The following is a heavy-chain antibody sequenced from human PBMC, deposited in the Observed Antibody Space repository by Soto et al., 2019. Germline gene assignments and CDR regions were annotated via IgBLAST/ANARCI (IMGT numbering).Heavy chain of an antibody. J-gene: IGHJ4*02. D-gene: IGHD5-12*01. CDR2: IIPIFGTA. Sequence: ASVKVSCKASGGTFSSYAISWVRQAPGQGLEWMGGIIPIFGTANYAQKFQGRVTITADESTSTAYMELSSLSSEDTAVYFCARDLRDGYNYEWPSGYFDYWGQGTLVTVSS. CDR3: ARDLRDGYNYEWPSGYFDY. CDR1: GGTFSSYA. V-gene: IGHV1-69*13.